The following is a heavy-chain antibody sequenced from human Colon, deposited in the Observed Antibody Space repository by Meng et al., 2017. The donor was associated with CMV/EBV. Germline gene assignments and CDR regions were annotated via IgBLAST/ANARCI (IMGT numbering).Heavy chain of an antibody. D-gene: IGHD2-2*01. CDR3: AKTLYAVPAAIANDGFDV. Sequence: GGSLRLSCAASGFTFSNYAMTWVRQAPGKGLEWVASIRGIGGVTYYADSVKGRFTIFKGDSRSAVSLQMNSLRVDDTAVYFCAKTLYAVPAAIANDGFDVWGQGTMVTVSS. CDR2: IRGIGGVT. CDR1: GFTFSNYA. V-gene: IGHV3-23*01. J-gene: IGHJ3*01.